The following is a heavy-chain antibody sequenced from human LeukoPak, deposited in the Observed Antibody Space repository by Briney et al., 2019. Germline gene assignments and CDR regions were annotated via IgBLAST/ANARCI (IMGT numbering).Heavy chain of an antibody. CDR1: GFTFSSYS. V-gene: IGHV3-21*01. J-gene: IGHJ3*02. Sequence: PGGSLRLSCAASGFTFSSYSMNWVRQAPGKGLEWVSSISSSSSYIYYADSVKGRFTISRDNAKNSLYLRMNSLRAEDTAVYYCARIYCGGDCYSGAFDIWGQGTMVTVSS. CDR2: ISSSSSYI. D-gene: IGHD2-21*01. CDR3: ARIYCGGDCYSGAFDI.